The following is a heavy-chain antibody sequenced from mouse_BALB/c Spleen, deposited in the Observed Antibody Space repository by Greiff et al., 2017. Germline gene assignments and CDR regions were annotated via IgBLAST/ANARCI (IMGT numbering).Heavy chain of an antibody. CDR3: ARGGPTAGFAY. CDR1: GYTFTSYW. D-gene: IGHD4-1*02. J-gene: IGHJ3*01. CDR2: INPSNGRT. V-gene: IGHV1S81*02. Sequence: VQLQQPGAELVKPGASVKLSCKASGYTFTSYWMHWVKQRPGQGLEWIGEINPSNGRTNYNEKFKSKATLTVDKSSSTAYMQLSSLTSEDSAVYYCARGGPTAGFAYWGQGTLVTVSA.